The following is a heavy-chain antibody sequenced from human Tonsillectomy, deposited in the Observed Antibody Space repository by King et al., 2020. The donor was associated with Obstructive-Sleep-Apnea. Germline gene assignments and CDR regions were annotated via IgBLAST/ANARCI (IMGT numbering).Heavy chain of an antibody. Sequence: QLQESGPGLVKPSETLSLTCTVSGYSISSGYYWGWIRQPPGKGLEWIGRIYHSGSTYYNPSLKSRVTISVDTSKNQFSLKLSSVTAADTAVYYCARASYDSSGYYGPDYWGQGTLVTVSS. J-gene: IGHJ4*02. CDR3: ARASYDSSGYYGPDY. V-gene: IGHV4-38-2*02. CDR1: GYSISSGYY. D-gene: IGHD3-22*01. CDR2: IYHSGST.